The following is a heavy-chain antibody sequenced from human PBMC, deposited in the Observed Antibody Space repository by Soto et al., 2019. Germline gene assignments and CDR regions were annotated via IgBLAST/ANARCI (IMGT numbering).Heavy chain of an antibody. CDR2: ISYLGSDQ. J-gene: IGHJ6*02. Sequence: PGGSLRLSCAASGFTFRSHSMHWVRQAPGKGLEWVAAISYLGSDQYYADSVKGRFTISRDNSKNTLFLQMNSLRAEDTAVYYCARDRGQWTGAYYYGSESPPYYYYGMDVWGQGTTVTVSS. CDR1: GFTFRSHS. D-gene: IGHD3-10*01. V-gene: IGHV3-30-3*01. CDR3: ARDRGQWTGAYYYGSESPPYYYYGMDV.